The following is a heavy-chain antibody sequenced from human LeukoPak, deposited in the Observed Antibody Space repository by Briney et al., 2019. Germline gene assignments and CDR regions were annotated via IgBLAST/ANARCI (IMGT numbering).Heavy chain of an antibody. J-gene: IGHJ4*02. CDR1: GYSFTNYW. Sequence: KSGGSLRLYCKGSGYSFTNYWIAWVRQMPGKGLEWMGIIYPTDSDTTYTPSFQGQVTISADKSISTAYLQWNTLQASDTAMYYCAKYSSGYPYPDYWGQGTLVTVSS. CDR2: IYPTDSDT. D-gene: IGHD3-22*01. V-gene: IGHV5-51*01. CDR3: AKYSSGYPYPDY.